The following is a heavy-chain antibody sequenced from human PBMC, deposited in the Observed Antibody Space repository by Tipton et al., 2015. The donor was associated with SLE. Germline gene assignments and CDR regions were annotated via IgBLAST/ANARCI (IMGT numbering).Heavy chain of an antibody. J-gene: IGHJ6*02. CDR3: SILGITMVRGVSYGMDV. Sequence: LRLSCTVSGGSISSGDYYWSWIRQPPGKGLEWIGYIYYSGSTYYNPSLKSRVTISVDTSKNQFSLKLSSVTAADTAVYYCSILGITMVRGVSYGMDVWGQGTTVTVSS. D-gene: IGHD3-10*01. V-gene: IGHV4-30-4*03. CDR2: IYYSGST. CDR1: GGSISSGDYY.